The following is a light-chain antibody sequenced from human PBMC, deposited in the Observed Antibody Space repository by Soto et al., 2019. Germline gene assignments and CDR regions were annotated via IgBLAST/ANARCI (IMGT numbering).Light chain of an antibody. CDR3: RQSYSTPIIT. CDR2: SEX. Sequence: IRMSQSLSSVSASFGDRVTLPXRASQSISLYLNWDQQQTVXXTKLXXXSEXSLQSSVPSRFSGSGSGRDFTLTISSLQPKDFASYYCRQSYSTPIITVGQGTRLEI. J-gene: IGKJ5*01. V-gene: IGKV1-39*01. CDR1: QSISLY.